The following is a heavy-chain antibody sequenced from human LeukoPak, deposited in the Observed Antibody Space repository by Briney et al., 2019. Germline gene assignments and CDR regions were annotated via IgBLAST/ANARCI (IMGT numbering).Heavy chain of an antibody. CDR1: AGTFSIYA. J-gene: IGHJ6*02. V-gene: IGHV1-69*04. D-gene: IGHD6-13*01. Sequence: ASVKLSFTASAGTFSIYAISLVRQAPGQGLEWMGRIIPILGIANYAQKFQGRGTITADESTSTAYMWLSSLRSEDAAVYYCAIRYIAAAGTENYGMDVWGQGTTVTVSS. CDR3: AIRYIAAAGTENYGMDV. CDR2: IIPILGIA.